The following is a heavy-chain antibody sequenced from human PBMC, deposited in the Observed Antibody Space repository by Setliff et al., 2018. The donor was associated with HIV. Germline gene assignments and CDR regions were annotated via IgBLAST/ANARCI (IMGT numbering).Heavy chain of an antibody. V-gene: IGHV3-15*01. D-gene: IGHD6-13*01. Sequence: GGSLRLSCGASGFTFNNVWMSWVRQVPGKGLQWVGRIKSKIEGETRDYAAAVKGRFTISRDDSANTVYLQMHSMKTEDTAVYYCITDYGSSSWYDYWGQGTLVTVSS. J-gene: IGHJ4*02. CDR1: GFTFNNVW. CDR2: IKSKIEGETR. CDR3: ITDYGSSSWYDY.